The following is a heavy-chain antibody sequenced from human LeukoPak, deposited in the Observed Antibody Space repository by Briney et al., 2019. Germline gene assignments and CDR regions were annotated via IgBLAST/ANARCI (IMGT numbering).Heavy chain of an antibody. CDR1: GFTFSSYS. J-gene: IGHJ4*02. CDR3: ARDHRGGYYYPFDY. D-gene: IGHD3-22*01. CDR2: ISSSSSYI. V-gene: IGHV3-21*01. Sequence: GGSLRLSCAASGFTFSSYSMNWVRQAPGKGLEWVSSISSSSSYIYYADSVKGRFTISRDNAKNSLYLQMNSLRAEDTAVYYCARDHRGGYYYPFDYWGQGTLVTVSS.